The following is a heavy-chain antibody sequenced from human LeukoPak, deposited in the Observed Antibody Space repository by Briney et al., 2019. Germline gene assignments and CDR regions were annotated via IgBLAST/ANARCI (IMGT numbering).Heavy chain of an antibody. CDR2: INHSGST. V-gene: IGHV4-34*01. D-gene: IGHD1-26*01. Sequence: LETLSLTCAVYGGSFSGYYLSWIRQPPGKGLEWIGEINHSGSTNYNPSLKSRVTISVDASKNQFSLKLSSVTASDTAVYYCARMGATASFFQHWGQGTLVTVSS. CDR3: ARMGATASFFQH. J-gene: IGHJ1*01. CDR1: GGSFSGYY.